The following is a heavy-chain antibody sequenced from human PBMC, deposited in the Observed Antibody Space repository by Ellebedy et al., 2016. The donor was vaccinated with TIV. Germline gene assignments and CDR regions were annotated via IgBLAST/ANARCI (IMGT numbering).Heavy chain of an antibody. J-gene: IGHJ4*02. CDR2: IYYSGST. CDR1: GGSISSYY. V-gene: IGHV4-59*01. Sequence: SETLSLTXTVSGGSISSYYWSWIRQPPGKGLEWIGYIYYSGSTNYNPSLKSRVTISVDTSKNQFSLKLSSVTAADTAVYYCARVSLGRNDYWGQGTLVTVSS. D-gene: IGHD3-3*02. CDR3: ARVSLGRNDY.